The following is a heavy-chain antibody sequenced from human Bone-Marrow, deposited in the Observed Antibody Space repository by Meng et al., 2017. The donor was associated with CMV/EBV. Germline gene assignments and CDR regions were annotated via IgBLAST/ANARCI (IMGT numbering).Heavy chain of an antibody. Sequence: GESLKISCKGSGYSFTSYWIGWVRQMPGKGLEWMGIISTGESDTRYSPSFQGQVTISADKSISTAYLQWSSLKSSDTAMYYCSRRTDPFQHWGQGTLVTVSS. D-gene: IGHD1-1*01. CDR1: GYSFTSYW. V-gene: IGHV5-51*01. J-gene: IGHJ1*01. CDR2: ISTGESDT. CDR3: SRRTDPFQH.